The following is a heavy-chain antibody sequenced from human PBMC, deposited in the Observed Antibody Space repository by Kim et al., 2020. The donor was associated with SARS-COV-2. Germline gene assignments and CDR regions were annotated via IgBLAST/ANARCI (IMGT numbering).Heavy chain of an antibody. D-gene: IGHD3-10*01. V-gene: IGHV4-34*01. J-gene: IGHJ4*02. CDR1: GGSFSGYY. CDR2: INHSGST. CDR3: ARRYASGNYPFSY. Sequence: SETLSLTCAVYGGSFSGYYWSWIRQPPGKGLEWIGEINHSGSTNSNPSLKSRVTISVDTSKNQFSLRLSSVTAADTSVYYCARRYASGNYPFSYWGQGTLVTVSS.